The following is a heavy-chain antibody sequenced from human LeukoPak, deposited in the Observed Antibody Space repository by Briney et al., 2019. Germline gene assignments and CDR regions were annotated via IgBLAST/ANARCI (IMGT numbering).Heavy chain of an antibody. Sequence: PGGSLRLSCAASGFTYSIYSLNWVRQAPGKGLEWVSSISSISSAVLTACSVKGRFTISRDNAKNSLYLQMNSLRAEDTAVYYCARYETREFSLDVVDIWGLGTMVTVSA. V-gene: IGHV3-21*01. CDR3: ARYETREFSLDVVDI. CDR2: ISSISSAV. D-gene: IGHD3-10*01. CDR1: GFTYSIYS. J-gene: IGHJ3*02.